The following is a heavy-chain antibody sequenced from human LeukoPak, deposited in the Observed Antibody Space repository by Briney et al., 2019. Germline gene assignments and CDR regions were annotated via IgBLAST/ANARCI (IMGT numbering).Heavy chain of an antibody. CDR3: VRGSSGTAVRGVSWAWFDP. D-gene: IGHD3-10*01. CDR2: IKPDGSEK. CDR1: GFTLSSYW. V-gene: IGHV3-7*05. J-gene: IGHJ5*02. Sequence: GSLRLSCVASGFTLSSYWMTWVRQAPGKGLEWVANIKPDGSEKYFVDSVRGRSTISRDNVMNSLYLHRNSLRDDDTAVYYCVRGSSGTAVRGVSWAWFDPWGQGTLVTVSS.